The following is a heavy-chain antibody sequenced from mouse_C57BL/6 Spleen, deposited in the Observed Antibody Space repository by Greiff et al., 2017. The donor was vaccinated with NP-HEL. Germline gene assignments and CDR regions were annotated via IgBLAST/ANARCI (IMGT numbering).Heavy chain of an antibody. CDR1: GFSLTSYA. V-gene: IGHV2-9-1*01. Sequence: VKLMESGPGLVAPSQSLSITCTVSGFSLTSYAISWVRQPPGKGLEWLGVIWTGGGTNYNSALKSRLSISKDNSKSQVFLKMNSLQTDDTARYYCARKGDYDEGYAMDYWGQGTSVTVSS. CDR3: ARKGDYDEGYAMDY. CDR2: IWTGGGT. J-gene: IGHJ4*01. D-gene: IGHD2-4*01.